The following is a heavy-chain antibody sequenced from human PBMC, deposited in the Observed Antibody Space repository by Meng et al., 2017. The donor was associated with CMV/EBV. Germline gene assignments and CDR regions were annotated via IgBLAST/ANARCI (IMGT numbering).Heavy chain of an antibody. J-gene: IGHJ4*02. CDR3: ERVMGHYGGNFGGY. CDR1: GYTFTGYY. D-gene: IGHD4-23*01. V-gene: IGHV1-2*02. Sequence: ASVLVSCKASGYTFTGYYMHWVRQAPGQGLVCMGWINPNSGGTNYAQKFQGRVTMTRDTSISTADMELSRLRSDDTAVDYCERVMGHYGGNFGGYWGQGTLVTVSS. CDR2: INPNSGGT.